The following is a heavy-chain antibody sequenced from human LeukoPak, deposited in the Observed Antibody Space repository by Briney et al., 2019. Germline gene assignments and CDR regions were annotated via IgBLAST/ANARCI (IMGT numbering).Heavy chain of an antibody. CDR2: ISAPGGNT. Sequence: DPGGSLRLSCAASGFTFSSYALSWVRQPPGKRLEWVSTISAPGGNTYYADSVTGRFTISRDSSKSTLYLQMNSLRAEDTAVYYCAKGGGYSRNAFDIWGQGTMVTVSS. V-gene: IGHV3-23*01. CDR3: AKGGGYSRNAFDI. D-gene: IGHD2-15*01. CDR1: GFTFSSYA. J-gene: IGHJ3*02.